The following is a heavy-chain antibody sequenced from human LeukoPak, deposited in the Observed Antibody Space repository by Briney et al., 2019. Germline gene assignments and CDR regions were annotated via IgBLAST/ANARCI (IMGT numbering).Heavy chain of an antibody. CDR3: ARSGRRLGELSLYKYFDY. D-gene: IGHD3-16*02. V-gene: IGHV3-11*01. CDR2: ISSSGSTI. CDR1: GFTFSDYY. J-gene: IGHJ4*02. Sequence: GSLRLSCAASGFTFSDYYMSWIRQAPGKGLEWVSYISSSGSTIYYADSVKGRFTISRDNAKNSLYLQMNSLRAEDTAVYYCARSGRRLGELSLYKYFDYWGQGTLVTVSS.